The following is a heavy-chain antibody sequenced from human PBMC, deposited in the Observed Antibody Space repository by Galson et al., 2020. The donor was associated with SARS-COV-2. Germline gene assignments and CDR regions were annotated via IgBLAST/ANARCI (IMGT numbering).Heavy chain of an antibody. CDR3: ARGQLDDSSGYYYPRGSDFDL. Sequence: ASVKVSCKASGYTFTSYAMNWVRQAPGQGLEWMGWINTNTGNPTYAQGFTGRFVFSLDTSVSTAYLQISSLKAEDTAVYYCARGQLDDSSGYYYPRGSDFDLWGRGTLVTVSS. D-gene: IGHD3-22*01. CDR1: GYTFTSYA. J-gene: IGHJ2*01. V-gene: IGHV7-4-1*02. CDR2: INTNTGNP.